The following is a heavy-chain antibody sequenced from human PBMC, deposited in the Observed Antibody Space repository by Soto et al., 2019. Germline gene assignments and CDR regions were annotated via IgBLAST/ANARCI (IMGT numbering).Heavy chain of an antibody. CDR2: FNPEDDET. CDR3: APVYYYDSRGIVSWFDS. CDR1: GNTLTELS. D-gene: IGHD3-22*01. V-gene: IGHV1-24*01. J-gene: IGHJ5*01. Sequence: ASVKVSCKVSGNTLTELSMHWVRQAPGKGFEWMGGFNPEDDETIYAEKFQGRVTMTEDTATETAYMELSSLTSEDTALYSCAPVYYYDSRGIVSWFDSWGQGTLVTVSS.